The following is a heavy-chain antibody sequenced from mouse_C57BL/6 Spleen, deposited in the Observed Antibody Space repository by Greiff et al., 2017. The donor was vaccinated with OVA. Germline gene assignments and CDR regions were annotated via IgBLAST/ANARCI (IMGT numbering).Heavy chain of an antibody. Sequence: VQLQQPGAELVKPGASVKMSCKASGYTFTSYWITWVKQRPGQGLEWIGDIYPGSGSTNYNEKFKSKATLTVDTSSSTAYMQLSSLTSEDSAVYDCARDPFRQLRLNAMDYWGQGTSVTVSS. V-gene: IGHV1-55*01. J-gene: IGHJ4*01. CDR2: IYPGSGST. CDR1: GYTFTSYW. CDR3: ARDPFRQLRLNAMDY. D-gene: IGHD3-2*02.